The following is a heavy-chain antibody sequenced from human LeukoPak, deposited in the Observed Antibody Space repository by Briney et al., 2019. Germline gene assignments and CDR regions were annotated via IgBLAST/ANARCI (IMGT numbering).Heavy chain of an antibody. CDR1: GFSFSAYW. V-gene: IGHV3-7*05. CDR3: ARDWNGSGTAFDH. Sequence: PGGSLRLSCAAPGFSFSAYWMSWVRQAPGKGLEWVANIKVDGTEKYYVDSVKGRFTISRDNAKNSLSLQMSGLRAEDTAVYYCARDWNGSGTAFDHWGQGTLVTVSS. J-gene: IGHJ4*02. D-gene: IGHD1-1*01. CDR2: IKVDGTEK.